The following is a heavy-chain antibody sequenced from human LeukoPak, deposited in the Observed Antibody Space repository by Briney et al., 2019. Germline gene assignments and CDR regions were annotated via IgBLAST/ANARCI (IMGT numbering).Heavy chain of an antibody. CDR1: GYTFTSYD. Sequence: GASVKVSCKASGYTFTSYDINWVRQATGQGLEWMGWMNPNSGNTGYALKFQGRVTITRNTSISTAYMELSSLRSEDTAVYYCARVLWFGDENWFDPWGQGTLVTVSS. CDR2: MNPNSGNT. J-gene: IGHJ5*02. D-gene: IGHD3-10*01. CDR3: ARVLWFGDENWFDP. V-gene: IGHV1-8*03.